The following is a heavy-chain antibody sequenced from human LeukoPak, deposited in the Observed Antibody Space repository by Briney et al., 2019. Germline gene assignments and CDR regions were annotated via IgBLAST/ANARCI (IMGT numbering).Heavy chain of an antibody. V-gene: IGHV3-30-3*01. D-gene: IGHD6-13*01. CDR1: GFTFSSYA. J-gene: IGHJ4*02. CDR3: ARVPRRYSSSRLDYYFDY. Sequence: GGSLRLSCAASGFTFSSYAMHWVRQAPGKGLEWVAVISYDGSNKYYADSVKGRFTISRDNSKNTPYLQMNSLRAEDTAVYYCARVPRRYSSSRLDYYFDYWGQGTLVTVSS. CDR2: ISYDGSNK.